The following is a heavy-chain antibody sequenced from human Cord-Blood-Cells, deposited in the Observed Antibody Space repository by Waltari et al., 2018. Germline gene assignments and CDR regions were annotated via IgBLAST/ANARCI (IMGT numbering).Heavy chain of an antibody. J-gene: IGHJ3*02. CDR3: ARPIVVVPAAIGDAFDI. D-gene: IGHD2-2*02. CDR2: IYYSGST. CDR1: GGSISSSSYY. V-gene: IGHV4-39*01. Sequence: QLQLQESGPGLVKPSETLSLTCTVSGGSISSSSYYWGWIRQPPGKGREWIGSIYYSGSTYYNPSLKSRVTISVDTSKNQFSLKLSSVTAADTAVYYCARPIVVVPAAIGDAFDIWGQGTMVTVSS.